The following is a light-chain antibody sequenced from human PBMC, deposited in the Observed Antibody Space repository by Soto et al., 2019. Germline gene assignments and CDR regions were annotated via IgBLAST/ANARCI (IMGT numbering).Light chain of an antibody. J-gene: IGKJ1*01. Sequence: TLSLSPGERATLSCRASQSVSSSYLAWYQQKPGQAPRLLIYGASSRATGIPDRFSGSGSGTDFTLTISRLEPEDCARYYCPDSASPPCPFAQGTKVDI. CDR2: GAS. CDR1: QSVSSSY. V-gene: IGKV3-20*01. CDR3: PDSASPPCP.